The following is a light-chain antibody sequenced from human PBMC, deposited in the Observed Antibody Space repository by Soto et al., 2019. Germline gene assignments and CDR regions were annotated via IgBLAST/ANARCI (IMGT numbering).Light chain of an antibody. CDR3: CSYAVARSYVL. V-gene: IGLV2-23*02. J-gene: IGLJ3*02. Sequence: QSALSQPASVAGSPEQSITISCTGSASDVGSYNLVSWYQQHPGKAPKLVIYEVTKRPSGISSSCYGSKSGITASLTISGLQAEYGGDYYSCSYAVARSYVLLGEGTKVTV. CDR2: EVT. CDR1: ASDVGSYNL.